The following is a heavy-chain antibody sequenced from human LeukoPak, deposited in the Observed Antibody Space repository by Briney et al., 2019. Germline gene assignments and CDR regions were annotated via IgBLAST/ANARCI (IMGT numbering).Heavy chain of an antibody. J-gene: IGHJ4*02. V-gene: IGHV1-8*01. Sequence: ASVKVSCKASGYTFTSYDINWVRQATGQGLEWMGWMNPNSGNTGYAQKFQGRVTMTSNTSISTAYMELSGLTSEDTAVYYCARGLRREQQLLRAFDSWGQRTLVTASS. CDR3: ARGLRREQQLLRAFDS. D-gene: IGHD6-13*01. CDR1: GYTFTSYD. CDR2: MNPNSGNT.